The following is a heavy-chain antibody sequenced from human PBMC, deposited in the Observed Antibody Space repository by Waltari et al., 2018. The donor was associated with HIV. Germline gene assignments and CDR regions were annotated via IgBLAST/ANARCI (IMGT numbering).Heavy chain of an antibody. D-gene: IGHD3-16*01. Sequence: EVQLVASGGGLVQSGTSLRLSCAASGFIFSTYWMTWVRQAPGKGVEWVATINQDGSDKYYVDAVKGRFTISRNNAKKSLYLQMSSLRAEDSAVYYCVTGGGSTGVGDNWGQGGLVTVSS. CDR3: VTGGGSTGVGDN. V-gene: IGHV3-7*01. CDR2: INQDGSDK. J-gene: IGHJ4*02. CDR1: GFIFSTYW.